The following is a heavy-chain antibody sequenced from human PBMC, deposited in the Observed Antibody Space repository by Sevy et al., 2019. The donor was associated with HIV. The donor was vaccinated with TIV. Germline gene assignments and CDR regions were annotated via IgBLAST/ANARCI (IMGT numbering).Heavy chain of an antibody. V-gene: IGHV3-7*04. CDR2: IRPDGSDK. J-gene: IGHJ4*02. D-gene: IGHD1-26*01. CDR1: GFTFSPYW. CDR3: ARGVGLDC. Sequence: GGSLRLSCAASGFTFSPYWMTWVRQAPGKGLEWVANIRPDGSDKYYVDSVKGRFPISRDNAKNSLYLQMTSLGADDKAMYYGARGVGLDCWGQGALVTVSS.